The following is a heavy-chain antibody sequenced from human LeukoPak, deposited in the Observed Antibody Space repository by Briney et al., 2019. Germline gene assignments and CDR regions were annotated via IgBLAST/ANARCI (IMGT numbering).Heavy chain of an antibody. CDR3: ARDRVLDLIDY. J-gene: IGHJ4*02. CDR1: GFTFSSYG. V-gene: IGHV3-33*01. CDR2: IWYDGSNK. Sequence: GGSLRLSCAASGFTFSSYGMNWVRQAPGKGLEWVAVIWYDGSNKYYADSVKGRFAISRDNSKNTLYLQMNGLRAEDTAVSYCARDRVLDLIDYWGEGTLVTVSS.